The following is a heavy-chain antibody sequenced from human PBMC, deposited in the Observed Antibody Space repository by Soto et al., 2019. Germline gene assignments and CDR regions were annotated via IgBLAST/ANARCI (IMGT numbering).Heavy chain of an antibody. CDR2: VHYSGIT. CDR1: GGSISGSSYY. D-gene: IGHD6-13*01. Sequence: PSETLSLTCTVSGGSISGSSYYWGWIRQPPGKGLECIGSVHYSGITDYNPSLKSRVTISVDLSKNQFSLKLSSVTAADTAVYYCARGKSLYSSSWFPNWFDPWGQGTLVTVSS. V-gene: IGHV4-39*01. J-gene: IGHJ5*02. CDR3: ARGKSLYSSSWFPNWFDP.